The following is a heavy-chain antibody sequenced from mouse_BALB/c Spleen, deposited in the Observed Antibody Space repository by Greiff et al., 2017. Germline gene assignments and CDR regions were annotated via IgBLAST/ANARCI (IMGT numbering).Heavy chain of an antibody. CDR2: IDPENGDT. V-gene: IGHV14-4*02. D-gene: IGHD1-1*01. CDR3: NAGITRSY. J-gene: IGHJ2*01. CDR1: GFNIKDYY. Sequence: EVQLQQSGAELVRSGASVKLSCTASGFNIKDYYMHWVKQRPEQGLEWIGWIDPENGDTEYAPKFQGKATMTADTSSNTAYLQLSSLTSEDTAVYYCNAGITRSYWGQGTTLTVSA.